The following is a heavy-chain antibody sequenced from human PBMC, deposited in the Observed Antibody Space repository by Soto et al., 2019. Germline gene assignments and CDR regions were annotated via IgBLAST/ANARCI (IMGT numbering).Heavy chain of an antibody. CDR1: GYTFTSYG. D-gene: IGHD3-22*01. Sequence: QVQLVQSGAEVKKPGASVKVSCKASGYTFTSYGISWVRQAPGQGLEWMAWNSAYNGNTNYAQKLQGRVTMTTDTSTSTAYMELRSLRSDDTAVYYCALPYYYDSSDDAFDIWGQGTMVTVSS. V-gene: IGHV1-18*01. J-gene: IGHJ3*02. CDR3: ALPYYYDSSDDAFDI. CDR2: NSAYNGNT.